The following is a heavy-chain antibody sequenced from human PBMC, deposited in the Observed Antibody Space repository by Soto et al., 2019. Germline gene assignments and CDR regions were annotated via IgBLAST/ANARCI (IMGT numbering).Heavy chain of an antibody. CDR3: ARAQRSGSGWYFLVGSFDY. J-gene: IGHJ4*02. Sequence: QVQLVESGGGLVKPGGSLRLSCAASGFTFSDYYMSWIRQAPGKGLEWVSYISSSGSTIYYADPVKGRFTISRDNAKNSLYLQMTSLRAEDTAVYYCARAQRSGSGWYFLVGSFDYWGQGTLVTVSS. CDR1: GFTFSDYY. V-gene: IGHV3-11*01. CDR2: ISSSGSTI. D-gene: IGHD6-19*01.